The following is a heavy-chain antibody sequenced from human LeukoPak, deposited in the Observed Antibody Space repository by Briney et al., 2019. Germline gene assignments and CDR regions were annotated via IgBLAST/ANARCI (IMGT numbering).Heavy chain of an antibody. Sequence: PGGSLRLSCAASGFTFSSYSMNWVRQAPGKGLEWVSSISSSSSYIYYADSVKGRFTISRDNAKNSLYLQMNSLRAEDTAVYYCARGHVEMAPNLPGSFQHWGQGTLVTVSS. V-gene: IGHV3-21*01. CDR2: ISSSSSYI. J-gene: IGHJ1*01. D-gene: IGHD5-24*01. CDR1: GFTFSSYS. CDR3: ARGHVEMAPNLPGSFQH.